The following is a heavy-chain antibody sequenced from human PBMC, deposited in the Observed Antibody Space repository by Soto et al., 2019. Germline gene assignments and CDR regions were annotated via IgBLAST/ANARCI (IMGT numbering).Heavy chain of an antibody. V-gene: IGHV1-69*13. Sequence: AAVQVSFMSSRGTFLSFTCSWVRQPPGDGLEWVGGITPLFGTTNYAEKLQGRATFTADESSSTVHMELSSLSFADWAVSFCVEVDDRAYAFWGQGTLVTVSS. J-gene: IGHJ1*01. D-gene: IGHD2-2*01. CDR1: RGTFLSFT. CDR2: ITPLFGTT. CDR3: VEVDDRAYAF.